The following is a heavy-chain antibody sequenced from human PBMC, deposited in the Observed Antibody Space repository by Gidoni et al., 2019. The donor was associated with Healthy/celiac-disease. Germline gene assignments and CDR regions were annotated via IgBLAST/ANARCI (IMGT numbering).Heavy chain of an antibody. CDR3: ARDRGGPATNYFFSLDV. CDR1: GYTFRRYS. V-gene: IGHV1-3*04. J-gene: IGHJ6*02. D-gene: IGHD3-10*01. CDR2: INTGSRNY. Sequence: QVQLVSSGAEVRRPGASVMVSCKASGYTFRRYSIHWVRQAPGERPEWLGWINTGSRNYIYSKRFQDRVTITTDASAATVYMELRSLRSEDTAVYFCARDRGGPATNYFFSLDVWGQGTTVSVSS.